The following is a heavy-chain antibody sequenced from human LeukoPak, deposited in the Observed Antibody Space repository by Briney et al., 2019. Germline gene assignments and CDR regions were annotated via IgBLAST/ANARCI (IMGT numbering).Heavy chain of an antibody. CDR2: ISGGGDYT. D-gene: IGHD4-17*01. CDR1: GFSFSSYA. CDR3: AKSGGTVTNYYYYYMDV. Sequence: GGSLRLSCAASGFSFSSYAMNWVRQAPGKGLEWVSGISGGGDYTYYADSVKGRFTISRDNSKNTLYLQMNSLRAEDTAVYYCAKSGGTVTNYYYYYMDVWGKGTTVTISS. J-gene: IGHJ6*03. V-gene: IGHV3-23*01.